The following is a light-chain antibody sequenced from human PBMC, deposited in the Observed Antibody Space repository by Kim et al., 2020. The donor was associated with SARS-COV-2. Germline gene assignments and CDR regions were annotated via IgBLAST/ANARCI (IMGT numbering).Light chain of an antibody. J-gene: IGLJ3*02. CDR3: SSYSGSNNRV. V-gene: IGLV2-8*01. CDR2: DDS. CDR1: SSGVGGYNY. Sequence: GQTVTISCTGTSSGVGGYNYVPYYQQQPGKPPKLMIYDDSKRPAGVPGRFCGSKAGNTAALTVTSVQEDDEAADYCSSYSGSNNRVFGGGTQLTVL.